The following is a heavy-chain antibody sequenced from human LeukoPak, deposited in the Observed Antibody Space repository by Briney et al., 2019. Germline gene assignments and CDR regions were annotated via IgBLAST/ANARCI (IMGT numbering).Heavy chain of an antibody. V-gene: IGHV1-8*03. CDR2: MNPNSGNT. CDR1: GDTFTSYD. Sequence: GASVKVSCKACGDTFTSYDINWVRQATGQGLEWMGWMNPNSGNTGYAQKFQGRVTITRNTSISTAYMELSSLRSEDTAVYYCAILGGATAYFDYWGQGTLVTVSS. D-gene: IGHD1-26*01. J-gene: IGHJ4*02. CDR3: AILGGATAYFDY.